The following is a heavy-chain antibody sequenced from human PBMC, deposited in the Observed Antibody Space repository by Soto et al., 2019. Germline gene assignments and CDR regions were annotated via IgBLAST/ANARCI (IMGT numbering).Heavy chain of an antibody. CDR1: GYTFTGYY. CDR3: ARGPYYDISTGYLYGMDV. D-gene: IGHD3-9*01. V-gene: IGHV1-2*04. Sequence: ASVKVSCKASGYTFTGYYMHWVRQAPGQGLEWMGWINPNSGGTNYAQKFQGWVTMTRDTSISTAYMELSRLRSDDTAVYYCARGPYYDISTGYLYGMDVWGQGTTVTVSS. CDR2: INPNSGGT. J-gene: IGHJ6*02.